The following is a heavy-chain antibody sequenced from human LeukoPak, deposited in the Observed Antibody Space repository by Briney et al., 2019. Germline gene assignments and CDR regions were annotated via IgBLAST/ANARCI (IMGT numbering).Heavy chain of an antibody. CDR1: GFTFSAYA. D-gene: IGHD6-13*01. CDR2: ISSDGGST. CDR3: AKDPRRIAAAGTLMDV. V-gene: IGHV3-64*02. Sequence: PGGSLRLSCAASGFTFSAYAMHWVRQAPGKGLEYVSGISSDGGSTYYGDSVKGRFTISRDNSKNTLYLQMNSLRAEDTAVYYCAKDPRRIAAAGTLMDVWGKGTTVTVSS. J-gene: IGHJ6*03.